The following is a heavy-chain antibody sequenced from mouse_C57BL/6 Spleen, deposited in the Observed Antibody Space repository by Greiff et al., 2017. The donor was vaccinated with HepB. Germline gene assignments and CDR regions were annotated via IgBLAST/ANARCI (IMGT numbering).Heavy chain of an antibody. V-gene: IGHV1-4*01. D-gene: IGHD1-1*01. Sequence: QVQLQQSGAELARPGASVKMSCKASGYTFTSYTMHWVKQRPGQGLEWIGYINPSSGYTKYNQKFKDKATLTADKSSSTAYMQLSSLTSEDSAVYYCARAYGRGAMDYWGQGTSVTVSS. CDR2: INPSSGYT. CDR1: GYTFTSYT. J-gene: IGHJ4*01. CDR3: ARAYGRGAMDY.